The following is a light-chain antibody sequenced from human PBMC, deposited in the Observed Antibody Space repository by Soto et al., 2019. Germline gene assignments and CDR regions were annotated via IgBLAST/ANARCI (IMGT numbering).Light chain of an antibody. CDR1: QSVSSSY. V-gene: IGKV3D-20*02. CDR2: GAS. J-gene: IGKJ5*01. Sequence: QSPATLSLSPGERATLSCRASQSVSSSYLAWYQQKPGQAPRLLIYGASSRATGIPDRFSGSGSGTDFTLTISSLEPEDSAVYYCQQRHMWPITFGQGTRLEIK. CDR3: QQRHMWPIT.